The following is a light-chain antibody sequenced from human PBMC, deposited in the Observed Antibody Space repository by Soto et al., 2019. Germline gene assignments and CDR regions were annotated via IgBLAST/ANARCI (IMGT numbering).Light chain of an antibody. CDR1: QSVSSNY. J-gene: IGKJ1*01. CDR3: QQYGSSPET. Sequence: IVLTQSPGTLSLSPGERATLSCRASQSVSSNYLAWYQQKPGQAPRLIIYGASSRATGIPDRFSGSVSGTDGTITISRLATEDGAVYYCQQYGSSPETFGQGTKVDIK. CDR2: GAS. V-gene: IGKV3-20*01.